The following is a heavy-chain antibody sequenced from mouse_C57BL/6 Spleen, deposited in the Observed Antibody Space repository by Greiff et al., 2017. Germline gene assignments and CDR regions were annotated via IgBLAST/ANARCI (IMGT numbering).Heavy chain of an antibody. CDR3: IRNEGIGSRQGYYALDD. J-gene: IGHJ4*01. D-gene: IGHD2-4*01. Sequence: QVQLQQSGAELVRPGASVTLSCKASGYTFTDYEMHWVKQTPVHGLEWIGAIDPETGGTAYNQKFKGKAILTADKSSSTAYMELRSLTSEDSAVYYCIRNEGIGSRQGYYALDDWGQGTSVTVSS. V-gene: IGHV1-15*01. CDR2: IDPETGGT. CDR1: GYTFTDYE.